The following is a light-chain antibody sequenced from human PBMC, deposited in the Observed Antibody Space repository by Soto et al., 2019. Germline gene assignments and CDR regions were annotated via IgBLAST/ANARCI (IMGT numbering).Light chain of an antibody. V-gene: IGKV3-20*01. Sequence: EIVLTQSPGTLSLSPGERATLSCRACQSVSSNYLAWYQQKPGQAPRLLIYGASSRATGIPDRFSGSGSGTDFILTISRLEPEDFAVYYCQQYGSSPQTFGQGTRVDIK. J-gene: IGKJ1*01. CDR2: GAS. CDR1: QSVSSNY. CDR3: QQYGSSPQT.